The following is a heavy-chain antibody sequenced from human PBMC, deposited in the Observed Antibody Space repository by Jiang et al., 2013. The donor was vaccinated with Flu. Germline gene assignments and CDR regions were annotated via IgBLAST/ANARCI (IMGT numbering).Heavy chain of an antibody. CDR1: GGTFSSYA. D-gene: IGHD3-22*01. J-gene: IGHJ4*03. CDR3: ARVRDYDTPLLLDY. V-gene: IGHV1-69*06. CDR2: IIPIFGTA. Sequence: KASGGTFSSYAISWVRQAPGQGLEWMGGIIPIFGTANYAQKFQGRVTITADKSTSTAYMELSSLRSEDTAVYYCARVRDYDTPLLLDYWGQGTTVTVSS.